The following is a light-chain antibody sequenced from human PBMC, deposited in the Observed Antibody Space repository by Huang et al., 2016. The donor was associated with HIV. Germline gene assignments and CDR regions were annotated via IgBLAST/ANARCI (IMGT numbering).Light chain of an antibody. V-gene: IGKV1-39*01. CDR2: GAS. Sequence: DIQLTQSPSSLSAYVGDRVTVTCRASQSIGRLLNWYQQEPGKAPKLLIYGASTLQSGVPSRFSGSGSGTHFTLTISSIQPEDSATFFCQQGYSTPRTFGQGT. J-gene: IGKJ1*01. CDR3: QQGYSTPRT. CDR1: QSIGRL.